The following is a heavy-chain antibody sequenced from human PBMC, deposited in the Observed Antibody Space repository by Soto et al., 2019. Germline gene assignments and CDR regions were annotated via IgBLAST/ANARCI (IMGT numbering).Heavy chain of an antibody. J-gene: IGHJ4*02. CDR1: GGSISSGGYY. CDR2: IYYSGST. Sequence: QVQLQESGPGLVKPSQTLSLTCTVSGGSISSGGYYWSWIRQHPGKGLEWSGYIYYSGSTYYNPSLKSRVTISVDTSKTQFSMKLSSVTAADTAVYYCARGVTMVRGVIHTPYFDYWGQGTLVTVSS. CDR3: ARGVTMVRGVIHTPYFDY. V-gene: IGHV4-31*03. D-gene: IGHD3-10*01.